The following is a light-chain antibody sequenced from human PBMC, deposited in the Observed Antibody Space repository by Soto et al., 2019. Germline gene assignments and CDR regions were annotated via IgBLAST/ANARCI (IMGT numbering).Light chain of an antibody. Sequence: DIQMTQSPSSLSASVADRLTITCRASQTVSIYLNWYRQKPGKXPEXXIFAASDLQSGVPSRFSGSGSGTDFTLTISCLQSEDCATYDGQQYYSYPRTFGQGTKVDIK. CDR3: QQYYSYPRT. CDR1: QTVSIY. CDR2: AAS. V-gene: IGKV1-39*01. J-gene: IGKJ1*01.